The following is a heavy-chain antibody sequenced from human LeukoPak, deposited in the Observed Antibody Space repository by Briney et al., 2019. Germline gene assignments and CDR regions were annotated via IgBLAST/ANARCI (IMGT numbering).Heavy chain of an antibody. D-gene: IGHD6-19*01. V-gene: IGHV3-66*01. CDR2: IYSGGKT. CDR1: GFTVSGNY. Sequence: GGSLRLYCAASGFTVSGNYMSWVRQAPGKGLEWVSAIYSGGKTYYADSVKGRFTISRDNSKNTLYLQVNSLRVEDTAVYYARDGSSGWSHDYWGQGALVTVSS. J-gene: IGHJ4*02. CDR3: ARDGSSGWSHDY.